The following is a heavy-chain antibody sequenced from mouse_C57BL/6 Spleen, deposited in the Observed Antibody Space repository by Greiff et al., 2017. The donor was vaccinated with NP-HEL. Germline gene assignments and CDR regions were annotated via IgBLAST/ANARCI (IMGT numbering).Heavy chain of an antibody. Sequence: EVMLVESEGGLVQPGSSMKLSCTASGFTFSDYYMAWVRQVPEKGLEWVANINYDGSSTYYLASLKSRFIISGDNAKNLLYLQMSSLKSEDTATYYCARGDWYFDVWGTGTTVTVSS. V-gene: IGHV5-16*01. J-gene: IGHJ1*03. CDR1: GFTFSDYY. CDR3: ARGDWYFDV. CDR2: INYDGSST.